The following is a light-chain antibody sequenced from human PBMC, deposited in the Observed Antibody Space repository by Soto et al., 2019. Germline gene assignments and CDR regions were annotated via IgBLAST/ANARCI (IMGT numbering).Light chain of an antibody. V-gene: IGLV2-23*01. CDR3: CSYAGSSTYV. CDR1: SSDVGNYDL. CDR2: EDT. Sequence: QSALTQPASVSGSPGQSITISCTGTSSDVGNYDLVSWYQQHPGKAPGLMIYEDTKRPSGVTYRFSGSKSGNTASLAISGLQAEDEADYYCCSYAGSSTYVFGTGTKVTVL. J-gene: IGLJ1*01.